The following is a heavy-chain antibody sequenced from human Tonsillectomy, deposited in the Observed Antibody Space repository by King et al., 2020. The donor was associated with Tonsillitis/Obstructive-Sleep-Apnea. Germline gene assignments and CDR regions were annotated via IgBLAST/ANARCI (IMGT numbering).Heavy chain of an antibody. CDR3: ARVSAFAWELVPVDP. D-gene: IGHD1-26*01. Sequence: FQLVQSGAEVKKPGASVKVSCKASGYTFTSYGIIWVRQAPGQGLEWMGWISAYNDDTNYAQKIQDRVTMTTDTSTSTAYMELRRLKSDDTAVYYCARVSAFAWELVPVDPWGQGTLVTVSS. V-gene: IGHV1-18*01. J-gene: IGHJ5*02. CDR2: ISAYNDDT. CDR1: GYTFTSYG.